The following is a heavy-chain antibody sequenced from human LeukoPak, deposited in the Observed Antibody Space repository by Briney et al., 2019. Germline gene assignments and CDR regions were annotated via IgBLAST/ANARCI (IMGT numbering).Heavy chain of an antibody. J-gene: IGHJ4*02. CDR2: ISSNGGST. V-gene: IGHV3-64D*06. CDR1: GFTFSSYG. CDR3: HFYDSGSYPESDY. D-gene: IGHD3-10*01. Sequence: PGGSLRLSCSASGFTFSSYGMHWVRQAPGQGLEYVSVISSNGGSTYYADSVKGRFTISRDNSKNTLYLQMSSLRAEDTAVYYCHFYDSGSYPESDYWGQGTLVTVSS.